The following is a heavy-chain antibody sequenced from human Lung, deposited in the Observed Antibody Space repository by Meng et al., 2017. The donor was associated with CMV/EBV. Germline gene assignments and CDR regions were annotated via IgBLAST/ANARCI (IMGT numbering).Heavy chain of an antibody. Sequence: GGSLRLSXTASGFTFSSYWMSWVRQAPGKGLEWVANIKQDRSEIYCVDSVKGRFTRSRDNAQNLLYLQMNSPSVDDTAVYYCARDQPGAYCSGVCFYGLDVWGPGTTVTVSS. CDR2: IKQDRSEI. CDR1: GFTFSSYW. CDR3: ARDQPGAYCSGVCFYGLDV. J-gene: IGHJ6*02. D-gene: IGHD2-21*01. V-gene: IGHV3-7*01.